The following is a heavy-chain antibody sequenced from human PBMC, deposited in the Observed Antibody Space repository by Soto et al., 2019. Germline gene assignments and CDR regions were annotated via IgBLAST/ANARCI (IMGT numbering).Heavy chain of an antibody. CDR2: ISAYNGNT. J-gene: IGHJ5*02. CDR1: GYTFTSYG. V-gene: IGHV1-18*04. CDR3: ARDIRGYSYGHLLFDP. Sequence: ASVKVSCKASGYTFTSYGISWVRQAPGQGLEWMGWISAYNGNTNYAQKLQGRVTMTTDTSTSTAYMELRSLRSDDTAVYYCARDIRGYSYGHLLFDPWGQGTLVIVSS. D-gene: IGHD5-18*01.